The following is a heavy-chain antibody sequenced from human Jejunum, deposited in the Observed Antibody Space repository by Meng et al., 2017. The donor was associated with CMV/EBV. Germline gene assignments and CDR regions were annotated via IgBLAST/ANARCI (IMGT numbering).Heavy chain of an antibody. J-gene: IGHJ4*02. V-gene: IGHV2-5*02. D-gene: IGHD4-17*01. CDR1: GVALITSGVG. CDR2: IYWDDDK. Sequence: HIPLKESGPPLEKPTQTLTLTCTFSGVALITSGVGVGCIRQPPGKALEWLALIYWDDDKRYSPSLKNRLTITKDTSKTQVVLTLTNIDPVDTATYYCAHRHRLRDFDYWGQGTLVTVSS. CDR3: AHRHRLRDFDY.